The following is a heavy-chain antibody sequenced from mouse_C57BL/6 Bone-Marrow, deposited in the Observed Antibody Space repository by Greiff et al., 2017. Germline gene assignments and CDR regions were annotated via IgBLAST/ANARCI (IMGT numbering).Heavy chain of an antibody. CDR3: AREGIYYDYDWYFDV. Sequence: EVQLVESGGGLVQSGRSLRLSCATSGFTFSDFYMEWVRQAPGKGLEWIAASRNKANDYTTEYSASVKGRFIVSRDTSQSILYLQMKALRAEDTAIYYCAREGIYYDYDWYFDVWGTGTTVTVSS. CDR2: SRNKANDYTT. CDR1: GFTFSDFY. V-gene: IGHV7-1*01. J-gene: IGHJ1*03. D-gene: IGHD2-4*01.